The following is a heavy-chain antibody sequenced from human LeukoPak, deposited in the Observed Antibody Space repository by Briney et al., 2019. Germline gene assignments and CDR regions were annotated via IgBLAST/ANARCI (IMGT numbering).Heavy chain of an antibody. D-gene: IGHD5-18*01. V-gene: IGHV3-11*04. Sequence: GGSLRLSCAASGFTFSDYYMSWIRQAPGKGLEWVSYISSSGSTIYYADSVKGRFTISRDNAKNSLYLQMNSLRAEDTAAYYCARVDTAMAPFDYWGQGTLVTVSS. J-gene: IGHJ4*02. CDR2: ISSSGSTI. CDR3: ARVDTAMAPFDY. CDR1: GFTFSDYY.